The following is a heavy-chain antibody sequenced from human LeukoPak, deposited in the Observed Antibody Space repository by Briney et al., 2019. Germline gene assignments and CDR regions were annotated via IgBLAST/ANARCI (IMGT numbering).Heavy chain of an antibody. V-gene: IGHV3-23*01. D-gene: IGHD3-9*01. CDR2: ISGSGGST. CDR3: AKQADYDILTGYQYYFDY. J-gene: IGHJ4*02. Sequence: GGSLRLSCAASGFTFSSYAMSWVRQAPGKGLEWVSAISGSGGSTYYADSVKGRFTVSRDNSKNTLYLQMNSLRAEDTAVYYCAKQADYDILTGYQYYFDYWGQGTLVTVSS. CDR1: GFTFSSYA.